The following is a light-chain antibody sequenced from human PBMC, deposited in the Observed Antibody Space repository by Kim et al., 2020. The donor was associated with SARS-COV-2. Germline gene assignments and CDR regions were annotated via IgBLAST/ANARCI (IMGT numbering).Light chain of an antibody. V-gene: IGKV4-1*01. CDR1: QSILYSSNNKNY. CDR2: WAS. Sequence: DIVMTQSPDSLAVSLGERATINCKSSQSILYSSNNKNYVAWYQQKPGQPPKLLIYWASTRESGVPDRFSGSGSGTDFTLTISSLQAEDVAVYYCHQYYSIPPYTVGGGTKVDIK. J-gene: IGKJ4*01. CDR3: HQYYSIPPYT.